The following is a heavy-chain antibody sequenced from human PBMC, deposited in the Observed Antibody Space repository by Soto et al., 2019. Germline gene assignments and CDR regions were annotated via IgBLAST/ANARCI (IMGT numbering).Heavy chain of an antibody. D-gene: IGHD6-13*01. V-gene: IGHV1-69*13. CDR2: IIPIFGTA. CDR3: ARVQRYSSSWYYYYYMDV. J-gene: IGHJ6*03. Sequence: ASVKVSCKASGGTFSSYAISWVRQAPGQGLEWMGGIIPIFGTANYAQKFQGRVTITADESMSTAYMELSSLRSEDTAVYYCARVQRYSSSWYYYYYMDVWGKGTTVTVSS. CDR1: GGTFSSYA.